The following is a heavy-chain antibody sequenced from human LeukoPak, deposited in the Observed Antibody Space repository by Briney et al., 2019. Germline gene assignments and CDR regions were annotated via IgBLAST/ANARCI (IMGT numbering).Heavy chain of an antibody. CDR2: IYTSGST. D-gene: IGHD3-3*01. Sequence: PSETLSLTCTVSGGSISSGSYYWSWIRQPAGKGLEWIGRIYTSGSTNYNPSLKSRVTISVDTSKNQFSLKLSSVTAADTAVYYCAGVLRFLEWPSYFDYWGQGTLVTVSS. J-gene: IGHJ4*02. CDR1: GGSISSGSYY. CDR3: AGVLRFLEWPSYFDY. V-gene: IGHV4-61*02.